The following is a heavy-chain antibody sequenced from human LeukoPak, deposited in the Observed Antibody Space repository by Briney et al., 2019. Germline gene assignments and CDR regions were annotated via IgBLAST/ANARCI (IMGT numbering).Heavy chain of an antibody. J-gene: IGHJ5*02. V-gene: IGHV3-15*01. CDR2: IKSKTVGMTT. CDR3: TTVATS. CDR1: GFTFSNAW. Sequence: PGGSLRLSCAAPGFTFSNAWMSWVRQAPGNGLEWVGSIKSKTVGMTTDYAAPLKGRSPISRDDSKSTLYLQMNSLKTEDTAVYYCTTVATSWGQGTLVTVSS.